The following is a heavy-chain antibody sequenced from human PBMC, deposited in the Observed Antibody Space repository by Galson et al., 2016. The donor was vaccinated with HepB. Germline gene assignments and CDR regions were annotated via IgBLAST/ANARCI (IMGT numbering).Heavy chain of an antibody. Sequence: SLRLSCAASGFTFNNYGMTWVRQAPGKGLEVVSSISRSGDSTDYADSVKGRFIIPRDNTKTALSLQMNSLRAEDTAVYYCVQGSTAPAVWGKGTTVTVSS. J-gene: IGHJ6*04. CDR1: GFTFNNYG. CDR2: ISRSGDST. CDR3: VQGSTAPAV. V-gene: IGHV3-23*01. D-gene: IGHD2-2*01.